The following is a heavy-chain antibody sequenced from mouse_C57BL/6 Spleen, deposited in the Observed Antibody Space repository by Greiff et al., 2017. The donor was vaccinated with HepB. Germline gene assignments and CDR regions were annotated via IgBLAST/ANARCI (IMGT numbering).Heavy chain of an antibody. J-gene: IGHJ4*01. CDR3: ARHRDYGSLMDY. V-gene: IGHV5-12*01. D-gene: IGHD1-1*01. CDR1: GFTFSDYY. Sequence: DVKLVESGGGLVQPGGSLKLSCAASGFTFSDYYMYWVRQTPEKRLEWVAYISTGGGSTYYPDTVKGRFTISRDNAKNTRYLQMSRLKSEDTAMYYCARHRDYGSLMDYGDQGTAVTVSS. CDR2: ISTGGGST.